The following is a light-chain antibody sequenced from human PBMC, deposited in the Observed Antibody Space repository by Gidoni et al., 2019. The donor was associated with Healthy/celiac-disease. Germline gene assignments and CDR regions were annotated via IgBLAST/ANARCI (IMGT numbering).Light chain of an antibody. CDR3: QAWDSNAEF. V-gene: IGLV3-1*01. CDR2: QDT. CDR1: RLGDKY. Sequence: SYELTQPPSVSVSPGQTASITFSGDRLGDKYTYWYQQKPGQSPILVIYQDTKRPSGIPERLSGSNSGNTATLTISGSQALDEADYYCQAWDSNAEFFGTGTKVTVL. J-gene: IGLJ1*01.